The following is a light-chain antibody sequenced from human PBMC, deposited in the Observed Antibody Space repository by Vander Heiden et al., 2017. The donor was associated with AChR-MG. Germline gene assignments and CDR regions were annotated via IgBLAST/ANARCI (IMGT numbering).Light chain of an antibody. CDR2: GAS. Sequence: DIVLTHSPGTLSLSPGERATLSCRASRSVSTTYLAWYQQKPGQAPSLLIYGASSRATGIPDRFSGSGSGTDFTLTISRLEPEDFAVYYCQQYGPSAMYTFGQGTKLEIK. J-gene: IGKJ2*01. CDR3: QQYGPSAMYT. V-gene: IGKV3-20*01. CDR1: RSVSTTY.